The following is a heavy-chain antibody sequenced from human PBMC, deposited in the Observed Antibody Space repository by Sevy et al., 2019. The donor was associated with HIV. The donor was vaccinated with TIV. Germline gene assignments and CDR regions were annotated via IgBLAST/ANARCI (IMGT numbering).Heavy chain of an antibody. CDR1: GGSFSGYY. CDR2: INDSGST. CDR3: ARRKRDWYFDL. V-gene: IGHV4-34*01. J-gene: IGHJ2*01. Sequence: SETLSLTCAVYGGSFSGYYWSWIRQPPGKGLEWIGEINDSGSTNYNPSLKSRVTISVDTSKNQFSLKLSSVTAADTAVYYCARRKRDWYFDLWGRRTLVTVSS.